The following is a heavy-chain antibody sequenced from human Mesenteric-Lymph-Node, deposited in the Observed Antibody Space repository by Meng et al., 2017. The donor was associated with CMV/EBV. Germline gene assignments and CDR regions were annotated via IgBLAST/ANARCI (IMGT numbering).Heavy chain of an antibody. Sequence: ASVKVSCKASGYTFTSYYMHWVRQAPGQGLEWMGIINPSGGSTSYAQKFQGRVTMTRDTSTSTVYMELSSLRSDDTAVYYCARGGGDFWSGYYPNYYYGMDVWGQGTTVTVS. CDR1: GYTFTSYY. J-gene: IGHJ6*02. CDR3: ARGGGDFWSGYYPNYYYGMDV. CDR2: INPSGGST. D-gene: IGHD3-3*01. V-gene: IGHV1-46*01.